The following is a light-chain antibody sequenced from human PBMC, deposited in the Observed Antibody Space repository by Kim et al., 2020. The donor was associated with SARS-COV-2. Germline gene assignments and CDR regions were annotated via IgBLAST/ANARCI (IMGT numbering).Light chain of an antibody. CDR3: QQYDYPPLT. V-gene: IGKV1-33*01. CDR1: QDINKF. CDR2: DAS. Sequence: ASVRDRVTITCQASQDINKFLNWYQQKPGKAPKLLIYDASNLETGVPSRFSGSGSGTDFALTISSLQPEDVGTYYCQQYDYPPLTFGGGTKVDIK. J-gene: IGKJ4*01.